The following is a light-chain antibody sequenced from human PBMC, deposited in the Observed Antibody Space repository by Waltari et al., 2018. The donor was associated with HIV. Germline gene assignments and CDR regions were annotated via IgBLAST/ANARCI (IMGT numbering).Light chain of an antibody. CDR3: AAWDDTLNGWV. Sequence: SVLTQPPSASGTPGQRVTISCSGSNSNIGPNTGNWYRQLPGTTPQLLIHSNEQRPSGGPDRVSGSKSGTSASLAISGLQSEDEADYYCAAWDDTLNGWVFGGGTKLTVL. V-gene: IGLV1-44*01. CDR1: NSNIGPNT. J-gene: IGLJ3*02. CDR2: SNE.